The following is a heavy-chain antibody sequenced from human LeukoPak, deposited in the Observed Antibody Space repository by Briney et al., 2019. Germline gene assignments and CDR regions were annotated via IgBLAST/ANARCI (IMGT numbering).Heavy chain of an antibody. D-gene: IGHD6-19*01. Sequence: GGSLRLSCAASGFTFSSYSMNWVRRAPGKGLECVSSISSSSSYIYYADSVKGRFTISRDNAKNSLYLQMNSLRAEDTSVYYCARDLGAVAAPFDYWGQGTLVTVSS. CDR3: ARDLGAVAAPFDY. J-gene: IGHJ4*02. V-gene: IGHV3-21*01. CDR2: ISSSSSYI. CDR1: GFTFSSYS.